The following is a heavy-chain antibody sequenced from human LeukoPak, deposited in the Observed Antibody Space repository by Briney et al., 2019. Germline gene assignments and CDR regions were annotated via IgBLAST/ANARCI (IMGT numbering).Heavy chain of an antibody. J-gene: IGHJ4*02. CDR1: GYTFTSYG. V-gene: IGHV1-18*01. CDR3: ASNMVRGVIMDFDY. CDR2: ISAYNGNT. Sequence: ASVKVSCKASGYTFTSYGISWVRQAHGQGLEWMGCISAYNGNTNYAQKLQGRGTTTTDTSTSTAYMELRSLRSDDTAVYYCASNMVRGVIMDFDYWGQGTLVTVSS. D-gene: IGHD3-10*01.